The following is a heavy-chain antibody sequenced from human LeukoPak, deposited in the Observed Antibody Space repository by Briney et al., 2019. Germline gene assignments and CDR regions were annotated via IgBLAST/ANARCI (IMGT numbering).Heavy chain of an antibody. CDR3: ARGRRSQYYYDSSGQHHAFDI. CDR1: GGTFSSYA. V-gene: IGHV1-69*04. CDR2: IIPILGIA. J-gene: IGHJ3*02. D-gene: IGHD3-22*01. Sequence: GASVKVSCKASGGTFSSYAISWVRRAPGQGLEWMGRIIPILGIANYAQKFQGRVTITADKSTSTAYMELSSLRSEDTAVYYCARGRRSQYYYDSSGQHHAFDIWGQGTMVTVSS.